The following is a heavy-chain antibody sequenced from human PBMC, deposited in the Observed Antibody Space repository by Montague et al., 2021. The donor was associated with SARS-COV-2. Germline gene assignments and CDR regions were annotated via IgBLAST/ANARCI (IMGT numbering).Heavy chain of an antibody. J-gene: IGHJ6*02. CDR1: GDSVSSYSAA. Sequence: CAISGDSVSSYSAAWNWIRQSPSRGLEWLGRTYYRSKWYNDYAVSVKSRIPINSDTSKNQFSLQLNSMTPEDTAVYYCARQPLGYDVVCYYYGMDVWGQGTTVTVSS. CDR3: ARQPLGYDVVCYYYGMDV. CDR2: TYYRSKWYN. D-gene: IGHD5-12*01. V-gene: IGHV6-1*01.